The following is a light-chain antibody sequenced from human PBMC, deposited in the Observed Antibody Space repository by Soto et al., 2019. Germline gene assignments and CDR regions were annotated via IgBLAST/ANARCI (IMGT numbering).Light chain of an antibody. CDR2: GAS. J-gene: IGKJ4*01. CDR3: QHYNELPLT. CDR1: QSVGTN. Sequence: EIVMTQSPATLSVSPVERATLSCRASQSVGTNLAWYQQKPGQGPRLLIFGASTRAIGIPARFSGSGSGTDFTLTISSLQSEDFAVYYCQHYNELPLTFGGGTKVDIK. V-gene: IGKV3-15*01.